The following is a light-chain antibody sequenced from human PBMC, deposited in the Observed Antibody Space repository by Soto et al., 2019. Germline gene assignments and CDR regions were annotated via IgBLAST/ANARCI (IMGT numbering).Light chain of an antibody. CDR2: GAS. CDR3: QQYSSPLMYT. CDR1: QSVSSSY. Sequence: EIVLTQSPGTLCLSPGERATLSCRASQSVSSSYLAWYQQKPGQAPRLRIYGASSRATGIPDRFSGSGSGTDFTLTISRLEPEDFAVYYCQQYSSPLMYTFGQGTKPEIK. J-gene: IGKJ2*01. V-gene: IGKV3-20*01.